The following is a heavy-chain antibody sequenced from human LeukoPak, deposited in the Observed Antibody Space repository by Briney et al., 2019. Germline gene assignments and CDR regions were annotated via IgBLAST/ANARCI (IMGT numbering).Heavy chain of an antibody. Sequence: TSETLSLTCTVSGGSISSSSYYWGWIRQPPGKGLEWIGSIYYSGSTYYNPSLKSRVTISVDTSKNQFSPKLSSVTAADTAVYYCARDRGDGYNFAFDIWGQGTMVTVSS. CDR3: ARDRGDGYNFAFDI. J-gene: IGHJ3*02. CDR2: IYYSGST. D-gene: IGHD5-24*01. CDR1: GGSISSSSYY. V-gene: IGHV4-39*07.